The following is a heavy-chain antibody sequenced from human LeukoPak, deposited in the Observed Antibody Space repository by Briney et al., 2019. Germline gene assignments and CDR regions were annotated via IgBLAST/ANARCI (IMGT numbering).Heavy chain of an antibody. D-gene: IGHD3-3*01. CDR3: AKGLSGYHQYLYYYMDV. CDR2: IWDDGSNK. J-gene: IGHJ6*03. Sequence: PGRSLRLSCAASGFTFSNYGIHWVRQAPGKGLEWVAVIWDDGSNKYYADSVKGRFTISRDNSKSTLYLQMNSLRAEDTAVYYCAKGLSGYHQYLYYYMDVWGKGTTVTVSS. V-gene: IGHV3-33*06. CDR1: GFTFSNYG.